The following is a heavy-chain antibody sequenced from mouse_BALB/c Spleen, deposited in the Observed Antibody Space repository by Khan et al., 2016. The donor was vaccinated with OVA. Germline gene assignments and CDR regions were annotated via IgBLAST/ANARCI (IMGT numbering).Heavy chain of an antibody. CDR3: ARRFVDYYAMDY. J-gene: IGHJ4*01. CDR2: ISTGGHYT. CDR1: GFTFSTFA. V-gene: IGHV5-9-3*01. Sequence: EVELVESGGGVVKPGGSLKLSCSASGFTFSTFAMSWVRQTPEKRLEWVATISTGGHYTFYPDSVKGRFTISRDNARNTLYLQMSSLRSEDTAMYYCARRFVDYYAMDYWGQGTSVTVSS.